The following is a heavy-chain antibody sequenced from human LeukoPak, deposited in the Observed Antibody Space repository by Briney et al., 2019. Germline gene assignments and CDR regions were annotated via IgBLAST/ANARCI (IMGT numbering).Heavy chain of an antibody. CDR2: IYISGST. Sequence: SETLSLTCTVSGGSISSGTYYWSWIRQPAGKGLEWIGRIYISGSTNYNPSLKSRVTISVDTSKNQLSLKLSSVTAEDTAVYYCARDAYDHVWGSYRSFDYWGQGTLVTVSS. CDR3: ARDAYDHVWGSYRSFDY. V-gene: IGHV4-61*02. D-gene: IGHD3-16*02. J-gene: IGHJ4*02. CDR1: GGSISSGTYY.